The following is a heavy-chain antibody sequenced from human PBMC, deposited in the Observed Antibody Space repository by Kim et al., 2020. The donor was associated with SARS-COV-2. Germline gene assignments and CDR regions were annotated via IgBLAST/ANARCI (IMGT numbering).Heavy chain of an antibody. CDR2: LSGGAVNK. V-gene: IGHV3-23*01. D-gene: IGHD2-21*01. CDR3: AKMVIMDGYNYFYYYAMDV. J-gene: IGHJ6*02. Sequence: GGSLRLSCAASGFTFDTFAMSWVRQAPGKGLEWVSVLSGGAVNKFYADSVRGRFTISRDNSKSTLYLQMNSLRDEDTALYYCAKMVIMDGYNYFYYYAMDVWGQGTTVTVSS. CDR1: GFTFDTFA.